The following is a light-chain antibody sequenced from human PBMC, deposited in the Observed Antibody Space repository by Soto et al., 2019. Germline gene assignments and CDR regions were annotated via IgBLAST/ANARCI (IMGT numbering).Light chain of an antibody. V-gene: IGLV1-44*01. Sequence: QSVLTQPPSASAPPGQAVTISCSGSSSDVGTYTVTWYKQLSGTAPKLLIYTDNFRSSGVPGRFSGSKSGTSASLAISALQSDDEADDYCADWDAGLKGYVFGTGTKLTVL. CDR2: TDN. CDR1: SSDVGTYT. J-gene: IGLJ1*01. CDR3: ADWDAGLKGYV.